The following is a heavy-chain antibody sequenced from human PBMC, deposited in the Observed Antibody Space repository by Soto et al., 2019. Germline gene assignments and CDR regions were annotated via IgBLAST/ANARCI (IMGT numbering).Heavy chain of an antibody. D-gene: IGHD3-10*01. V-gene: IGHV4-59*01. J-gene: IGHJ4*02. CDR2: VYYSGST. CDR3: ARTPFYYYGLGSHLYYFDY. CDR1: SGSISSYY. Sequence: QVQLQESGPGLVKPSETLSFTCSVSSGSISSYYWSWIRQPPGKGLEWIGYVYYSGSTNYNPSLKSRVTISVDTSKNQFSLKLSSVTAADTPVYYCARTPFYYYGLGSHLYYFDYWDQGTLVTVSS.